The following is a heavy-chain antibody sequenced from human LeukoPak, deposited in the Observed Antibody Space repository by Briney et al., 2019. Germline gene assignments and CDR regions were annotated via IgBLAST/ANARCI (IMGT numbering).Heavy chain of an antibody. CDR1: GFTFSSNW. D-gene: IGHD6-13*01. CDR2: IKQDGSEI. CDR3: ARERQQLRYFDY. J-gene: IGHJ4*02. Sequence: GGSLRLSCAASGFTFSSNWMSWVRQAPGKGLEWVGNIKQDGSEINYADSVKGRFTVSRDNAKNSLYLQMNSLRAEDTALYYCARERQQLRYFDYWGQGTLVTVSS. V-gene: IGHV3-7*01.